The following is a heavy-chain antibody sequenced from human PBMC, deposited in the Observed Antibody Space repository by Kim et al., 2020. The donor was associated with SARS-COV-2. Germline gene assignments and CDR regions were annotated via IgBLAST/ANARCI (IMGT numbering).Heavy chain of an antibody. D-gene: IGHD2-15*01. V-gene: IGHV4-59*01. J-gene: IGHJ2*01. Sequence: NYNPTLKSRVTISVDTSKNQFSLKLSSVTAADTAVYYCARYQVANLWYFDLWGRGTLVTVSS. CDR3: ARYQVANLWYFDL.